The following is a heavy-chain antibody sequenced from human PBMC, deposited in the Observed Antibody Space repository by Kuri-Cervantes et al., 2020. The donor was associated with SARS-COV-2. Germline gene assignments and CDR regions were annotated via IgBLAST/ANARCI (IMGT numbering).Heavy chain of an antibody. CDR2: INPNSGGT. CDR1: GYSFNDYY. CDR3: ARGMVRGLIQSYYYGMDV. V-gene: IGHV1-2*04. J-gene: IGHJ6*02. Sequence: ASVKVSCKASGYSFNDYYIYWVRQAPGQGLEWMGWINPNSGGTNYAQKFQGWVTMTRDTSLSISYMELSRLTSDDTAVYYCARGMVRGLIQSYYYGMDVWGQGTTVTVSS. D-gene: IGHD3-10*01.